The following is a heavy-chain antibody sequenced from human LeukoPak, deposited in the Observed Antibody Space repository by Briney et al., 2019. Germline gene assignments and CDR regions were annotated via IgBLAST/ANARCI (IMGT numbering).Heavy chain of an antibody. CDR2: INQDGSGE. V-gene: IGHV3-30*02. CDR3: AKDLFLSGYAVGAFDI. D-gene: IGHD3-9*01. J-gene: IGHJ3*02. Sequence: GGSLRLSCAASGFTFSSYSMNWVRQAPGKGLEWVANINQDGSGEYYADSVKGRFTISRDNSKNTLYLQMNSLRAEDTAVYYCAKDLFLSGYAVGAFDIWGQGTMVTVSS. CDR1: GFTFSSYS.